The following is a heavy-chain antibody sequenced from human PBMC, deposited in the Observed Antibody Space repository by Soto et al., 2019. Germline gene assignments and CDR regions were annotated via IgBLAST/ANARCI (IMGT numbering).Heavy chain of an antibody. V-gene: IGHV3-15*01. CDR2: IKSKNDEATT. J-gene: IGHJ4*02. CDR3: ITDAGFCSRDICYFWAY. D-gene: IGHD2-15*01. CDR1: RFCFCDAR. Sequence: PGGSLRLSCEAPRFCFCDARMTWCRQAAGEGVDWVGHIKSKNDEATTDYAAPVKGRFTISRDDSGNTLYLQMNSLKTEDTGRYYCITDAGFCSRDICYFWAYWGPGTLVTVSS.